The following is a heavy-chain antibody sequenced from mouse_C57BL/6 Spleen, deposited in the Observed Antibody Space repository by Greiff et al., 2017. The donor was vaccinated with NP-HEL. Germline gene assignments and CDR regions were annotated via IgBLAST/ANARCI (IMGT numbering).Heavy chain of an antibody. Sequence: VQLQESGPELVKPGASVKISCKASGYAFSSSWMNWVKQRPGKGLEWIGRIYPGDGDTNYNGKFKGKATLTADKSSSTAYMQLSSLTSEDSAVYFCARGEDHYGSSYWYFDVWGTGTTVTVSS. CDR2: IYPGDGDT. J-gene: IGHJ1*03. CDR3: ARGEDHYGSSYWYFDV. D-gene: IGHD1-1*01. V-gene: IGHV1-82*01. CDR1: GYAFSSSW.